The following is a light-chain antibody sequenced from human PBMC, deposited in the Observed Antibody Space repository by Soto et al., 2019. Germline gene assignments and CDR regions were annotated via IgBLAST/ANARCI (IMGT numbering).Light chain of an antibody. V-gene: IGKV1-9*01. CDR3: QQSYSTTVA. CDR1: QDIAIY. J-gene: IGKJ1*01. Sequence: IQLTQSPSSLSASVGDRVTITCRASQDIAIYLAWYQQKPGEAPKLLIYAASTLYGGVPSRFSGSGSGTDFALTITSLQAEDFATYYCQQSYSTTVAFGQGTKVDIK. CDR2: AAS.